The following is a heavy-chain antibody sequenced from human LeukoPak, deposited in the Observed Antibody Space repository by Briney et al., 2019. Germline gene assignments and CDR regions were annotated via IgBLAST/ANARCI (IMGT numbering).Heavy chain of an antibody. V-gene: IGHV3-21*01. J-gene: IGHJ4*02. Sequence: GGSLRLSCAASGFTFSSYSMNWVRQAPGKGLEWVSSISSSSSYIYYADSVKGRFTISRDNAKNSLYLQMNSLRAEDTAVYYCAMTGSGGHYNYFDYWGQGSLVTVSS. CDR2: ISSSSSYI. D-gene: IGHD3-10*01. CDR1: GFTFSSYS. CDR3: AMTGSGGHYNYFDY.